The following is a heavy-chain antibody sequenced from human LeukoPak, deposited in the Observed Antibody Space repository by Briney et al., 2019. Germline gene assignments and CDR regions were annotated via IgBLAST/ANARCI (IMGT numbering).Heavy chain of an antibody. CDR1: GYTFTGYY. D-gene: IGHD6-13*01. Sequence: ASVKVSCKASGYTFTGYYMHWVRQAPGQGLEWMGWINPNSGSTNYAQKFQGRVTMTRDTSISTAYMDLSRLRSDDTAVYYCALAAAGLNYFDPWGQGTLVTVSS. V-gene: IGHV1-2*02. CDR2: INPNSGST. CDR3: ALAAAGLNYFDP. J-gene: IGHJ5*02.